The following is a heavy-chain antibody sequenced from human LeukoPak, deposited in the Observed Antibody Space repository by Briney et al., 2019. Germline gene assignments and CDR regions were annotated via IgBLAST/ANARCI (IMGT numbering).Heavy chain of an antibody. CDR3: ARVFNWALFPMYYFDY. D-gene: IGHD7-27*01. J-gene: IGHJ4*02. V-gene: IGHV4-59*01. Sequence: SETLSLTCTVSGGSISSYYWSWIRQPPGKGLEWIGYIYYSGSTNYNPSLKSRVTISVDTSKNQFSLKLSSVTAADTAVYYCARVFNWALFPMYYFDYWGQGTLVTVSS. CDR2: IYYSGST. CDR1: GGSISSYY.